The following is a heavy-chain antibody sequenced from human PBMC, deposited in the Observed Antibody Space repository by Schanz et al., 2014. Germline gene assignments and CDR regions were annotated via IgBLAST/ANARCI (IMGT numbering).Heavy chain of an antibody. V-gene: IGHV1-8*02. Sequence: QVQLVQSGAEVKKPGASVKVSCKASGYTFTSYGISWVRQAPGQGLEWMGWMNPDSGNTGYAQKFQGRVTMTRNTSISTAYMELSSLRSEDTSVYYCARDRLECGAECYSVEVFEIWGQGTLVIVSS. CDR1: GYTFTSYG. CDR2: MNPDSGNT. CDR3: ARDRLECGAECYSVEVFEI. J-gene: IGHJ4*02. D-gene: IGHD2-21*01.